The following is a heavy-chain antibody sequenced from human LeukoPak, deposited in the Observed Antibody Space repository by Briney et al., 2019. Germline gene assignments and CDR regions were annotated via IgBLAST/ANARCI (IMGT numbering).Heavy chain of an antibody. CDR2: IYHSGST. J-gene: IGHJ4*02. V-gene: IGHV4-30-2*01. Sequence: SETLSLTCAVSGGSISSGGYSWSWIRQPPGKGLEWIGYIYHSGSTYYNPSLKSRVTISVDTSKNQFSLKLSSVTAADTAVYYCARARAPYSSGWYRGDFDYWGQGTLVTVSS. CDR3: ARARAPYSSGWYRGDFDY. CDR1: GGSISSGGYS. D-gene: IGHD6-19*01.